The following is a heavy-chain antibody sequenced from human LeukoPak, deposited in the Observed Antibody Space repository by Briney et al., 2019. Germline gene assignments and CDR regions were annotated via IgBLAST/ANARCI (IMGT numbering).Heavy chain of an antibody. CDR1: GYTFTSYD. D-gene: IGHD3-3*01. V-gene: IGHV1-8*01. Sequence: GASVKVSCKAPGYTFTSYDINWVRQATGQGLEWMGWMNPNSGNTGYAQKFQGRVTMTRNTSISTAYMELSSLRSEDTAVYYCARVYYDFWSGYYVDIFDYWGQGTLVTVSS. CDR2: MNPNSGNT. J-gene: IGHJ4*02. CDR3: ARVYYDFWSGYYVDIFDY.